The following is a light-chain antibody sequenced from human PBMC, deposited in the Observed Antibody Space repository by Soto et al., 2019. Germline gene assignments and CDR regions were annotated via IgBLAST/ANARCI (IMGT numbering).Light chain of an antibody. J-gene: IGKJ1*01. Sequence: EIVITQSPATLSVSPGERATLSCRASQSVSSNLAWYQQKPGQAPRLLIYGASTRANGIPARFSGSGSGTDLTLTLSRLEPEDFAAYDCQQYGSSPFWTFGQGTKVDIK. CDR2: GAS. CDR3: QQYGSSPFWT. CDR1: QSVSSN. V-gene: IGKV3-15*01.